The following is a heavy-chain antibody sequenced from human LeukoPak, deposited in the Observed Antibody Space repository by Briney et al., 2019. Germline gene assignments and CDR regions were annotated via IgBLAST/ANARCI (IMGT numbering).Heavy chain of an antibody. J-gene: IGHJ4*02. CDR3: AREQWLVQ. Sequence: PGGSLRLSCAASGFSFSSYGMRWVRQVPGKGLEWVAVIWYDGSNKNYADSVKGRFTISRDNSKNTLYLQVNSLRAEDTAVYYCAREQWLVQWGQGTLVTVSS. V-gene: IGHV3-33*01. D-gene: IGHD6-19*01. CDR1: GFSFSSYG. CDR2: IWYDGSNK.